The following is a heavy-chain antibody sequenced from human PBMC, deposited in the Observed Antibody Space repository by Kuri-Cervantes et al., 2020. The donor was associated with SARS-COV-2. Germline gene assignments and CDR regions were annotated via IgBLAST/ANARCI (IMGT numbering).Heavy chain of an antibody. CDR1: GFTFSSYW. V-gene: IGHV3-7*01. J-gene: IGHJ4*02. CDR3: ARARMAGPFDY. Sequence: GGSLRLSCAAPGFTFSSYWMSWVRQAPGKGLEWVANIKQDGSEKYYVDSVKGRFTISRDNAKNSLYLQMNSLRAEDTAVYYCARARMAGPFDYWGQGTLVTVSS. CDR2: IKQDGSEK. D-gene: IGHD5-24*01.